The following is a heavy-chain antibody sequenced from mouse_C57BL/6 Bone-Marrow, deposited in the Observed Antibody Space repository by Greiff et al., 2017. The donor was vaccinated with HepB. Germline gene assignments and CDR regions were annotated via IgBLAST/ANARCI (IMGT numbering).Heavy chain of an antibody. V-gene: IGHV1-82*01. CDR2: IYPGDGDT. J-gene: IGHJ2*01. D-gene: IGHD4-1*02. CDR3: ATTGTDY. CDR1: GYAFSSSW. Sequence: QVQLQQSGPELVKPGASVKISCKASGYAFSSSWMNWVKQRPGKGLEWIGRIYPGDGDTNYNGKFKGKATLTADKSSSTAYMQLSSLTSEDSAVYFCATTGTDYWGQGTTLTVSS.